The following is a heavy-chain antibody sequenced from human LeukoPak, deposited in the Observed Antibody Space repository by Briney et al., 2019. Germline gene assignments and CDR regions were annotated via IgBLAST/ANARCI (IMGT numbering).Heavy chain of an antibody. CDR3: ARDSYYGSGRV. Sequence: SETLSLTCTVSGGSISSSSYYWGWIRQPPGKGLEWIGSIYYSGSTYYNPSLKSRVTISVDTSKNQFSLKLSSVTAADTAVYYCARDSYYGSGRVGGQGTLVTVSS. CDR1: GGSISSSSYY. J-gene: IGHJ4*02. CDR2: IYYSGST. V-gene: IGHV4-39*02. D-gene: IGHD3-10*01.